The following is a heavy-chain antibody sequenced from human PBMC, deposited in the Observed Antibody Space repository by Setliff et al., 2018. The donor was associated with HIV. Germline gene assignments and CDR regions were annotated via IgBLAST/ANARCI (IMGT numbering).Heavy chain of an antibody. CDR2: IRSKAHGGTI. J-gene: IGHJ4*02. CDR1: GFNFADYG. Sequence: CTGSGFNFADYGISWFRQAPGKGLEWVSFIRSKAHGGTIEYAASVKGRFTISRDDSKTIAYLQMSGLKTEDAAMYFCTRDDPPGYCSSTTCPYLFDYWGRGTLVTVSS. CDR3: TRDDPPGYCSSTTCPYLFDY. V-gene: IGHV3-49*03. D-gene: IGHD2-2*01.